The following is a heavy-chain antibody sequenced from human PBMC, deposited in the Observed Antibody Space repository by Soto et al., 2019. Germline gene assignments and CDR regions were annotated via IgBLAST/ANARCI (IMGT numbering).Heavy chain of an antibody. CDR3: PKDAARTSGWYYFDF. Sequence: GGSLRLSCEVSGFNFTLHSMTWVRQPPGKGLQWVASISGNGDRAFYGDSVKGRFIVSRDNSKNTLYLQLSSLRAEDTAVYYCPKDAARTSGWYYFDFWGQGTLVTVS. D-gene: IGHD6-19*01. CDR2: ISGNGDRA. CDR1: GFNFTLHS. V-gene: IGHV3-23*01. J-gene: IGHJ4*02.